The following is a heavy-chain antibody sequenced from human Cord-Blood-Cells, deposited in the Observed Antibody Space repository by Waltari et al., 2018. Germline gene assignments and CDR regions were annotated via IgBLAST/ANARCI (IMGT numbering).Heavy chain of an antibody. CDR3: ARGRRLGIFDY. J-gene: IGHJ4*02. CDR1: GFTFSSYA. CDR2: ISDDGSNK. Sequence: QVQLVESGGGVVQPGRSLRLSCAASGFTFSSYAMHWVRQAPGKGLEWVSVISDDGSNKYYADSVKGRFTISRDNSKNTLYLQMNSLRAEDTAVYYCARGRRLGIFDYWGQGTLVTVSS. D-gene: IGHD7-27*01. V-gene: IGHV3-30-3*01.